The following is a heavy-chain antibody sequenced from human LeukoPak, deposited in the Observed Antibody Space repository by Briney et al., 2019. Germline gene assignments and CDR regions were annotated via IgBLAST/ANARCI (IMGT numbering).Heavy chain of an antibody. CDR3: AKDKAAWCFASFGY. Sequence: GSLRLSCAAPGFTFRCYGMHWVRQAPGKGLGWVAFIRSDGSNKYYADSVKGRFTISRDNSKNSFYLQMNSVRAADTAMYYCAKDKAAWCFASFGYWGQRTLVTVSS. CDR1: GFTFRCYG. V-gene: IGHV3-30*02. CDR2: IRSDGSNK. D-gene: IGHD2-8*02. J-gene: IGHJ4*02.